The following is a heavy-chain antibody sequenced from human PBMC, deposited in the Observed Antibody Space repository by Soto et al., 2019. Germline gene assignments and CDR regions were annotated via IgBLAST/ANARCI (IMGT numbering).Heavy chain of an antibody. V-gene: IGHV4-34*01. J-gene: IGHJ2*01. CDR3: ARARWYSSSWDGWAWYFDL. D-gene: IGHD6-13*01. CDR1: GGSFSGYY. Sequence: VQLQQWGAGLLKPSETLSLTCAVYGGSFSGYYWSWSRQPPGKGREWIGEIDHSGNTNYNPSLNSLVSITVDTPTNQFSLKLSSVNGADSGVYYLARARWYSSSWDGWAWYFDLWCRGSLNSVSS. CDR2: IDHSGNT.